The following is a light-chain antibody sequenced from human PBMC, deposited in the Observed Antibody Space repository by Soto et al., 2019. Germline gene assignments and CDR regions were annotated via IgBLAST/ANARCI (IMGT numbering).Light chain of an antibody. CDR2: GAS. J-gene: IGKJ2*01. V-gene: IGKV3-15*01. CDR3: QQYNNWPYT. CDR1: QSVSSN. Sequence: EIVMTQSPATLSVSPGERATLSCRASQSVSSNLAWYQQKPGQAPRLLIYGASTSDSGIPARFSGSGSVTEFTLNINSLQSEDFAVYYCQQYNNWPYTFGQGTKLEIK.